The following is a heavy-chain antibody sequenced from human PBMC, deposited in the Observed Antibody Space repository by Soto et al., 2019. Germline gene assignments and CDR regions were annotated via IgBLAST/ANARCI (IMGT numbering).Heavy chain of an antibody. Sequence: GESLKISCKGSGYNFATHWIGWVRQMPGKGLEWMGIIFPGDSYTTYSPSFQGQVTVSADQSISTVYLQWSSLKASDTAMYYCVTLDGSGSYRDLYFDIWGQGTPVTVSS. CDR1: GYNFATHW. V-gene: IGHV5-51*01. J-gene: IGHJ4*02. D-gene: IGHD1-26*01. CDR3: VTLDGSGSYRDLYFDI. CDR2: IFPGDSYT.